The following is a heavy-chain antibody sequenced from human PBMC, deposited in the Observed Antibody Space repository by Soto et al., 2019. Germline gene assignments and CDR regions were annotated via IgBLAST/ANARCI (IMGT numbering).Heavy chain of an antibody. CDR1: XXXFNXYA. Sequence: XXXFNXYAMTXXRXXPGXXXXXXXAISRYGDFTYYADSVEGRFTISRDNSKXTLXXXMXXXRAEDTAVYYCAKDRYLDHDSRGYLFDNWGQGTLVTVXS. CDR2: ISRYGDFT. D-gene: IGHD3-22*01. V-gene: IGHV3-23*01. CDR3: AKDRYLDHDSRGYLFDN. J-gene: IGHJ4*02.